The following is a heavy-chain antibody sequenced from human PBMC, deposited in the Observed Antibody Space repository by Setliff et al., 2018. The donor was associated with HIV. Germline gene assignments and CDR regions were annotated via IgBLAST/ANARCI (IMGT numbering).Heavy chain of an antibody. CDR2: IYYSGST. CDR3: ARGTVGASRSGLIH. J-gene: IGHJ4*02. D-gene: IGHD1-26*01. V-gene: IGHV4-59*11. Sequence: NPSETLSLTCTVSGDSIKSRSWTWVRQPPRKGLEWIGYIYYSGSTNYNPSLRSRVTISIDTSKNQFSLNLNSVTAADSAIYYCARGTVGASRSGLIHWGQGALVTVSS. CDR1: GDSIKSRS.